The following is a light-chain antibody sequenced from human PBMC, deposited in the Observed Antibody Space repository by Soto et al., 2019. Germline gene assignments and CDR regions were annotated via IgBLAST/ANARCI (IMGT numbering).Light chain of an antibody. CDR3: NSYTTSSTLV. Sequence: QPVLTQPASVSGSPGQSITISCTGTSSDVGGYNFVSWYQQHPGKAPKLMIYEVSNRPSGVSNRFSGSKSGSTASLTISGLQAEDEADYYCNSYTTSSTLVFGGGTKLTVL. CDR1: SSDVGGYNF. V-gene: IGLV2-14*01. CDR2: EVS. J-gene: IGLJ3*02.